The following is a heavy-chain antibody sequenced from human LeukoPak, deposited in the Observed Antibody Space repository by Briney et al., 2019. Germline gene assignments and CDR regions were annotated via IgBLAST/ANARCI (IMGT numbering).Heavy chain of an antibody. CDR2: IWYDGSNK. CDR1: GFTFSSYG. D-gene: IGHD3-22*01. CDR3: ARTHYYDSSGYYYA. Sequence: PGGSLRLSCAASGFTFSSYGMHWVRQAPGKGLEWVAVIWYDGSNKYYADSVKGRFTISRDNSKNTLYLQMNSLRAEDTAVYYCARTHYYDSSGYYYAWGQGTLVTVSS. V-gene: IGHV3-33*01. J-gene: IGHJ5*02.